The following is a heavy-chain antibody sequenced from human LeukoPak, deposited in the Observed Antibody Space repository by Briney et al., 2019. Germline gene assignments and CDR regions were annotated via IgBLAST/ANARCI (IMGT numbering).Heavy chain of an antibody. J-gene: IGHJ4*02. CDR1: GGSISSYY. CDR3: ARSKDYCDSSLDY. CDR2: IYTSGST. D-gene: IGHD3-22*01. V-gene: IGHV4-4*09. Sequence: SETLSLTCTVSGGSISSYYWSWIRQPPGKGLEWIGYIYTSGSTNYNPSLKSRVTISVDTSKNQFSLKLSSVTAADTAVYYCARSKDYCDSSLDYWGQGTLVTVSS.